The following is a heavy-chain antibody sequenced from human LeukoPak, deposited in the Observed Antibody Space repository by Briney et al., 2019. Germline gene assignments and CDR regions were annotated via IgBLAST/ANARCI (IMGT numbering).Heavy chain of an antibody. CDR3: ARDSGVVD. D-gene: IGHD3-10*01. J-gene: IGHJ4*02. CDR1: GGSISSYY. V-gene: IGHV4-59*01. Sequence: SETLSLTCTVSGGSISSYYWSWIRQPPGKGLEWIGYIYYSGNTNYNPSLKSRITISVDTSKNQFSLKLSSVTAADTAVYYCARDSGVVDWGQGTLVTVSS. CDR2: IYYSGNT.